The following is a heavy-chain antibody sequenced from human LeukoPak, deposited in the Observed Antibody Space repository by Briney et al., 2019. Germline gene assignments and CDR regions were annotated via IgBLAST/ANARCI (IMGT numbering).Heavy chain of an antibody. CDR3: AKRGIMIRGVITIGFNKEAYYFDC. CDR2: ISDSGGST. V-gene: IGHV3-23*01. J-gene: IGHJ4*02. D-gene: IGHD3-10*01. CDR1: GLTFSNYA. Sequence: GGSLRLSCAASGLTFSNYAMSWVRQAPGKGLEWVSGISDSGGSTYYADSVKGRFIISRDNSKNTLYLQMNSLRAEDTAVYYCAKRGIMIRGVITIGFNKEAYYFDCWGQGTLVTVSS.